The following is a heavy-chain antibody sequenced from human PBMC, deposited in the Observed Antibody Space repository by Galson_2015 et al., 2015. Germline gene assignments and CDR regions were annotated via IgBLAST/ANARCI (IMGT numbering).Heavy chain of an antibody. D-gene: IGHD6-13*01. Sequence: SLRLSCAASGFTFSSYSMNWVRQAPGKGLEWVSSISSSSSYIYYADSVKGRFTISRDNAKNSLYLQMNSLRAEDTAVYYCARDARPYSSSENWFDPWGQGTLVTVSS. CDR3: ARDARPYSSSENWFDP. V-gene: IGHV3-21*01. CDR2: ISSSSSYI. CDR1: GFTFSSYS. J-gene: IGHJ5*02.